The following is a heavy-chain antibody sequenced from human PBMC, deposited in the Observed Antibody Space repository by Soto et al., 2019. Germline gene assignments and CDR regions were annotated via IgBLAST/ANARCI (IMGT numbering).Heavy chain of an antibody. CDR3: ATGGYDILTGYNTPIYYYYMDV. CDR2: FDPEDGET. J-gene: IGHJ6*03. Sequence: GAPVKGSWKGFRDTHNGISLRWGGQAPGKRLEGKGGFDPEDGETIYAQKFQGRVTMTEDTSTDTAYMELSSLRSEDTAVYYCATGGYDILTGYNTPIYYYYMDVWGKGTTVTVSS. V-gene: IGHV1-24*01. CDR1: RDTHNGIS. D-gene: IGHD3-9*01.